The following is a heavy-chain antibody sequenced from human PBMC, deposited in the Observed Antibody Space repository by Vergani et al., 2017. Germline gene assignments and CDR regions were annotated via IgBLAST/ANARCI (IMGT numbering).Heavy chain of an antibody. CDR3: ARSIVVVPAGLYYYYYMDV. CDR1: GGSISSYY. Sequence: QVQLQESGPGLVKPSETLSLTCTVSGGSISSYYWSWIRQPPGKGLEWIGYIYYSGSTNYNPSLKSRVTISVDTSKNQFSLKLSSVTAADTAVYYCARSIVVVPAGLYYYYYMDVWGKGTTVTVS. CDR2: IYYSGST. J-gene: IGHJ6*03. V-gene: IGHV4-59*01. D-gene: IGHD2-2*01.